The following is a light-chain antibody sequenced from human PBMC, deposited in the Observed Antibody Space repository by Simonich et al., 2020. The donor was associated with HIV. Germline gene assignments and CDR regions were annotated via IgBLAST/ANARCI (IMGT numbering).Light chain of an antibody. CDR2: DAS. CDR1: QDIKNY. J-gene: IGKJ4*01. CDR3: QQANSFPIT. Sequence: DIQMTQSPSSLSASVGDRVTITCHASQDIKNYLNWYQQKPGKAPKLLIYDASNLETGVPSRFSGSGSGSDFTFTISSLQPEDFATYYCQQANSFPITFGGGTKVEIK. V-gene: IGKV1-33*01.